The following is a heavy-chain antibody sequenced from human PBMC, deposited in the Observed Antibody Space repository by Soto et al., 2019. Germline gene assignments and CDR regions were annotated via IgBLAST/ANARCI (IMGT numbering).Heavy chain of an antibody. CDR1: GFTFSDYY. CDR2: ISSSGSTI. Sequence: QVQLVESGGGLVKPGGSLRLSCAASGFTFSDYYMSWIRQAPGKGLEWVSYISSSGSTIYYADSVKGRFTISRDNSKNSLYLQMNSPRAEDTAVYYCARERIAARPYYYYGMDVWGQGNTLTVSS. V-gene: IGHV3-11*01. D-gene: IGHD6-6*01. J-gene: IGHJ6*02. CDR3: ARERIAARPYYYYGMDV.